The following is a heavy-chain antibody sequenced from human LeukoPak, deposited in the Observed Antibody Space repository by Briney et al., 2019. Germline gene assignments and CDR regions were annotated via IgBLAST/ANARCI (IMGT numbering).Heavy chain of an antibody. D-gene: IGHD3-22*01. CDR3: AKSSYYDTSGSYREYYFDY. J-gene: IGHJ4*02. CDR2: ISGSGGST. CDR1: RFAFSNYS. V-gene: IGHV3-23*01. Sequence: GGSLRLSCAVSRFAFSNYSMSWVRQAPGKGLEWVSAISGSGGSTYYADSVKGRFTISRDNSKNTLYLQMNSLRAEDTALYYCAKSSYYDTSGSYREYYFDYWGQGALVTVSS.